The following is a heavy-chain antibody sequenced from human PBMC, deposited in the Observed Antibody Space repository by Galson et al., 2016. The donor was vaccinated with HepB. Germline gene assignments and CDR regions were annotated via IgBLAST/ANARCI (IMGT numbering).Heavy chain of an antibody. CDR2: IYPGDSDS. CDR1: GYTFTNDW. Sequence: SGAEVKKPGESLKISCKASGYTFTNDWIGWVRQKPGKGLEWMGIIYPGDSDSRYSPSFQGQVNISADKSLNTAYLQWSSLKASDAAVYYCAREPHGIGLGGALWFDYWGQGTVVTVSS. V-gene: IGHV5-51*01. CDR3: AREPHGIGLGGALWFDY. J-gene: IGHJ4*02. D-gene: IGHD3-16*01.